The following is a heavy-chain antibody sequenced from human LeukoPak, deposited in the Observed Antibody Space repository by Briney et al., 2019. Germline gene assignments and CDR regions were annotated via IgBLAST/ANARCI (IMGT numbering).Heavy chain of an antibody. D-gene: IGHD6-13*01. Sequence: GGSLRLSCAASGFTFSSYGMHWVRQAPGKGLEWVAFIRYDGSNKYYADSVKGRFTISRDNSKNTLYLQMNSLRAEDTAVYYCARGRAALAAAAGYYFDYWGQGTLVTVSS. J-gene: IGHJ4*02. CDR2: IRYDGSNK. CDR1: GFTFSSYG. CDR3: ARGRAALAAAAGYYFDY. V-gene: IGHV3-30*02.